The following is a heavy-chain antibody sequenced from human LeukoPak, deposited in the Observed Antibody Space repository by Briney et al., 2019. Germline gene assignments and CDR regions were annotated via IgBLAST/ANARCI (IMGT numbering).Heavy chain of an antibody. J-gene: IGHJ6*03. V-gene: IGHV4-59*12. CDR2: IYYSGST. D-gene: IGHD3-10*01. CDR3: ARLSRVVRTYYYYYYMDV. Sequence: PSETLSLTCTVSGGSISSYYWSWIRQPPGKGLEWIGYIYYSGSTNYNPSLKSRVTISVDTSKNQFSLKLSSVTAADTAVYYCARLSRVVRTYYYYYYMDVWGKGTTVTISS. CDR1: GGSISSYY.